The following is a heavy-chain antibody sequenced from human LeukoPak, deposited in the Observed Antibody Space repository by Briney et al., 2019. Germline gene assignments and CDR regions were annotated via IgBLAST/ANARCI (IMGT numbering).Heavy chain of an antibody. V-gene: IGHV4-39*07. CDR1: GGSISSGSYY. J-gene: IGHJ4*02. D-gene: IGHD6-19*01. Sequence: SETLSLTCTVSGGSISSGSYYWSWIRQPPGKGLEWIGEINHSGSTNYNPSLKSRVTISVDTSKNQFSLKLSSVTAADTAVYYCARVEGIAVAGTVYFDYWGQGTLVTVSS. CDR2: INHSGST. CDR3: ARVEGIAVAGTVYFDY.